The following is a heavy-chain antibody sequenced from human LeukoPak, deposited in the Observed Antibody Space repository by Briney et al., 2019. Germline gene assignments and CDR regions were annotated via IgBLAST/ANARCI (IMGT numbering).Heavy chain of an antibody. CDR3: ARDVRYGDSNRFDP. V-gene: IGHV4-59*11. J-gene: IGHJ5*02. CDR2: IYYSGST. D-gene: IGHD3-9*01. Sequence: NPSETLSLTCTVSGGSISSHYWSWIRQPPGKGLEWIGYIYYSGSTNYNPSLKSRVTISVDTSKNQFSLKLSSVTAADTAVYYCARDVRYGDSNRFDPWGQGTLVTVSS. CDR1: GGSISSHY.